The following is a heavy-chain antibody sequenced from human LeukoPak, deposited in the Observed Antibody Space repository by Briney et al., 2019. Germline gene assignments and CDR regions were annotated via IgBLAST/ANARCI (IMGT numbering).Heavy chain of an antibody. V-gene: IGHV3-23*01. J-gene: IGHJ3*02. Sequence: PGGSLRLSCAASGFTFSSYAMSWVRQAPGKGLEWVSAISGSGGSTYYADSVKGRFTISRDNSKNTLYLQMNSLRAEDTAVYYCAKANYDFWSGLISKSPFDAFDIWGQGTMVTVSS. CDR3: AKANYDFWSGLISKSPFDAFDI. CDR1: GFTFSSYA. CDR2: ISGSGGST. D-gene: IGHD3-3*01.